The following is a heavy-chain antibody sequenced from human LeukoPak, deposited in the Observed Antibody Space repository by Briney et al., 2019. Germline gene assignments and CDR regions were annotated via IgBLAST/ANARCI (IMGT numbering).Heavy chain of an antibody. CDR2: INPNSGGT. V-gene: IGHV1-2*02. D-gene: IGHD6-19*01. J-gene: IGHJ4*02. Sequence: ASVKVSCKASGYTFTGDYMHWVRQAPGQGLEWMGWINPNSGGTNYAQKFQGRVTMTRDTSISTGYMELSRLRSDDTAVYYCARDYRKWLGQMFDYWGQGTLVTVSS. CDR3: ARDYRKWLGQMFDY. CDR1: GYTFTGDY.